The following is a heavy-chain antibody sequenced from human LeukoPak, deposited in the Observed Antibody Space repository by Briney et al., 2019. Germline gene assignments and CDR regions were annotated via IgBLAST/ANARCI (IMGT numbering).Heavy chain of an antibody. V-gene: IGHV3-48*02. D-gene: IGHD3-3*01. CDR3: ARGHGVY. Sequence: GSLRLSCVASGFMFSSYWMNWVRQAPGKGLEWVSYITTSSGTIYYADSVKGRFTISRDNAKNSLYRQMNSLRDEDTAVYYCARGHGVYWGQGTLVTVSS. J-gene: IGHJ4*02. CDR2: ITTSSGTI. CDR1: GFMFSSYW.